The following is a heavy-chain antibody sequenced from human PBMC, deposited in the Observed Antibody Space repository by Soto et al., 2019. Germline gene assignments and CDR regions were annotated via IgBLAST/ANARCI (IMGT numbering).Heavy chain of an antibody. CDR2: ISYDGSNK. J-gene: IGHJ4*02. D-gene: IGHD3-3*01. CDR3: AKDSQDYDFWSGYREDYFDY. Sequence: QVQLVESGGGVVQPGRSLRLSCAASGFTFSSYGMHWVRQAPGKGLEWVAVISYDGSNKYYVDSVKGRFTISRDNSKNTLYLQMNSLRAEDTAVYYCAKDSQDYDFWSGYREDYFDYWGQGTLVTVSS. CDR1: GFTFSSYG. V-gene: IGHV3-30*18.